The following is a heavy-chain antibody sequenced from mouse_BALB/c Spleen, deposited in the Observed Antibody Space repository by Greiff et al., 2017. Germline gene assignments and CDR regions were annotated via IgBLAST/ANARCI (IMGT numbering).Heavy chain of an antibody. CDR2: IWAGGST. D-gene: IGHD2-10*02. CDR1: GFSLTSYG. V-gene: IGHV2-9*02. Sequence: QVQLQQSGPGLVAPSQSLSITCTVSGFSLTSYGVHWVRQPPGKGLEWLGVIWAGGSTNYNSALMSRLSISKDNSKSQVFLKMNSLQTDDTAMYYCARGSLYGNPFAYWGQGTLVTVSA. CDR3: ARGSLYGNPFAY. J-gene: IGHJ3*01.